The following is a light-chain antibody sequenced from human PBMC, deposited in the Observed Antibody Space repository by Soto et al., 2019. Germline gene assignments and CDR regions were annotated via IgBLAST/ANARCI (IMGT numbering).Light chain of an antibody. CDR2: EAS. V-gene: IGKV1-5*03. Sequence: DSQITQYPSTLVGPVADRVTMTCLASQTICSWLAWYQQKPGKAPKFLIYEASTLKSGAPSRFSGSGSVTEFTLTISSLQPDDFATYFCQQYDSYSASFGQGPKV. J-gene: IGKJ1*01. CDR1: QTICSW. CDR3: QQYDSYSAS.